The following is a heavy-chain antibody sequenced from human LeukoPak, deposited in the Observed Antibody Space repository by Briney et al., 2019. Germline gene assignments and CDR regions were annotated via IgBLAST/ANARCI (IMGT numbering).Heavy chain of an antibody. CDR2: ISSNGGST. CDR1: GFTFSSYA. Sequence: EGSLRLSCAASGFTFSSYAMHWVRQAPGKGLEYVSAISSNGGSTYYANSVKGRFTTSRDNSKNTLYLQMGSLRAEDMAVYYCARSRVIPPDYWGQGTLVTVSS. V-gene: IGHV3-64*01. J-gene: IGHJ4*02. CDR3: ARSRVIPPDY. D-gene: IGHD2-21*01.